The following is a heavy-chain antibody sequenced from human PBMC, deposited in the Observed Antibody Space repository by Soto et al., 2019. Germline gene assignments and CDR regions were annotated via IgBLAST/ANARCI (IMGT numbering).Heavy chain of an antibody. D-gene: IGHD3-22*01. V-gene: IGHV1-8*01. Sequence: QVQLVQSGAEVKKPGASVKVSCKASGYTFTSYDINWVRQATGQGLEWRGWMNPNSGNTAYAQKFQGRVNMTRNTSISTPYMELSSLRSDDTAVYYCAREKSSGYYYDYWGQGTLVTVSS. CDR3: AREKSSGYYYDY. CDR1: GYTFTSYD. CDR2: MNPNSGNT. J-gene: IGHJ4*02.